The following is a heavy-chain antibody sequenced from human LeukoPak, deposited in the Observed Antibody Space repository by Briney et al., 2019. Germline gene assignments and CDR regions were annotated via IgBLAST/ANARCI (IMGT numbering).Heavy chain of an antibody. CDR1: GITLSNYG. CDR3: AAIDFGYDY. CDR2: IKRKTDGETT. J-gene: IGHJ4*02. D-gene: IGHD4-17*01. V-gene: IGHV3-15*01. Sequence: GGSLRLSCAVSGITLSNYGMSWVRQAPGKGLEWVGRIKRKTDGETTDYTAPVKGRFTISRDDSKNTLSLQMNSPETEDTAVYYCAAIDFGYDYWGQGSLVAVSS.